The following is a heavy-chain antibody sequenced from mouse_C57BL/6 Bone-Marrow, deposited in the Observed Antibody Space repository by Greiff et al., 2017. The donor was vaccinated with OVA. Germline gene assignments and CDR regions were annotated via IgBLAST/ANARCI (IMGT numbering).Heavy chain of an antibody. V-gene: IGHV1-26*01. CDR1: GYTFTDYY. D-gene: IGHD1-3*01. J-gene: IGHJ4*01. Sequence: VQLQQSGPELVKPGASVKISCKASGYTFTDYYMNWVKQSHGKSLEWIGDINPNNGGTSYNQKFKGKATLTVDKSSSTAYMELRSLTSEDSAVYYCAREGIGSSYYYAMDYWGQGTSVTVSS. CDR2: INPNNGGT. CDR3: AREGIGSSYYYAMDY.